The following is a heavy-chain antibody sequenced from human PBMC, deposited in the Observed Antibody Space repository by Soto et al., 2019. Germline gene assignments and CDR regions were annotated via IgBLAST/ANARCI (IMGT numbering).Heavy chain of an antibody. CDR2: ISGSGSST. J-gene: IGHJ4*02. CDR1: GFTFSTSA. CDR3: ATSQAWAVAVTTFDY. D-gene: IGHD6-19*01. Sequence: GGSLRLSCAASGFTFSTSAMSWVRQAPGKGLDWVASISGSGSSTYYADSVKGRFTISRDNSKNTLYLDMNSLRAGDTAVYSCATSQAWAVAVTTFDYWGQGTLVTVSS. V-gene: IGHV3-23*01.